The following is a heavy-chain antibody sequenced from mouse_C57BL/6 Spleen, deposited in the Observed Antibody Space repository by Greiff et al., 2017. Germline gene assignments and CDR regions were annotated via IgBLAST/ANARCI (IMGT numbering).Heavy chain of an antibody. V-gene: IGHV1-5*01. CDR3: TRCGGAQATWAY. CDR2: LYPGNSDT. D-gene: IGHD3-2*02. Sequence: EVQLQQSGTVLARPGASVKMSCKTSGYTFTSYWMHWVKQRPGQGLEWIGALYPGNSDTSYNPKFKGKAKLTAVTSASTAYMERSSLTNEDSAVYYCTRCGGAQATWAYWGQGTLVTVSA. J-gene: IGHJ3*01. CDR1: GYTFTSYW.